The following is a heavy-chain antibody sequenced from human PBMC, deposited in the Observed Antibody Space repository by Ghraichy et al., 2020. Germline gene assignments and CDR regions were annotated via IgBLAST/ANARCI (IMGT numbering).Heavy chain of an antibody. CDR2: INHSGST. D-gene: IGHD6-19*01. V-gene: IGHV4-34*01. Sequence: SETLSLTCAVYGGSFSGYYWSWIRQPPGKGLEWIGEINHSGSTNYNPSLKSRVTISVDTSKNQFSLKLSSVTAADTAVYYCASRRQWLVRSGRFDPWGHGTRVTSSS. CDR1: GGSFSGYY. CDR3: ASRRQWLVRSGRFDP. J-gene: IGHJ5*02.